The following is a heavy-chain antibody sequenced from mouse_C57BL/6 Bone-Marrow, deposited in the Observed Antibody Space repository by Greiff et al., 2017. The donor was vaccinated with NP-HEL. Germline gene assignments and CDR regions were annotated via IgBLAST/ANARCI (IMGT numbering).Heavy chain of an antibody. J-gene: IGHJ2*01. V-gene: IGHV1-76*01. D-gene: IGHD4-1*01. CDR3: ARTGTGTDY. Sequence: VKLQESGAELVRPGASVKLSCKASGYTFTDYYINWVKQRPGQGLEWIARIYPGSGNTYYNEKFKGKATLTAEKSSSTAYMQRSSLTSEDSAVYFCARTGTGTDYWGQGTTLTVSS. CDR2: IYPGSGNT. CDR1: GYTFTDYY.